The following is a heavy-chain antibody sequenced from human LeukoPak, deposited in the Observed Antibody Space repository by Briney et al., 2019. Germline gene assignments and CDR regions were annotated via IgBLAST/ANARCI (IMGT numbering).Heavy chain of an antibody. CDR2: IIPIFGTA. V-gene: IGHV1-69*13. CDR3: ASRGYYGDYGDYYYYMDV. Sequence: ASVKVSCEASGGTFSSYAISWVRQAPGQGLEWMGGIIPIFGTANYAQKFQGRVTITADESTSTAYMELSSLRSEDTAVYYCASRGYYGDYGDYYYYMDVWGKGTTVTVSS. CDR1: GGTFSSYA. J-gene: IGHJ6*03. D-gene: IGHD4-17*01.